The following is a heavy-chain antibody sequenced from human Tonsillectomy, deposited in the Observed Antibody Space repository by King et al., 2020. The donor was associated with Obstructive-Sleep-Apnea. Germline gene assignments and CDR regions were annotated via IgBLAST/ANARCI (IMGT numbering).Heavy chain of an antibody. V-gene: IGHV3-66*01. CDR3: ARVVGAIIY. J-gene: IGHJ4*02. CDR1: GFIVSSNY. CDR2: ISSGGTT. D-gene: IGHD1-26*01. Sequence: VQLVESGGGLVQPGGSLRLSCAASGFIVSSNYMSWVRQAPGKGLEWVSVISSGGTTYYADSVEGRFTISRDNSKNTLHLQMTSLRAEDTAVYYCARVVGAIIYWGQGTLVTVSS.